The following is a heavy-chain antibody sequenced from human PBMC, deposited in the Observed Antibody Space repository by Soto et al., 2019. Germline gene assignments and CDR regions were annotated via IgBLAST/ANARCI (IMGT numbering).Heavy chain of an antibody. J-gene: IGHJ5*02. CDR2: ITGIDGRT. CDR3: AKDRGPYCSGGICYPPSCFDP. CDR1: GFTFGNYA. V-gene: IGHV3-23*01. Sequence: GGSLRLSCVGSGFTFGNYAMSWVRQAPGKGLEWVSSITGIDGRTYYADSVKGRFTISRDNPKNTLYLQMNNLRAEDTAMFYCAKDRGPYCSGGICYPPSCFDPCGQGTQLTVSS. D-gene: IGHD2-15*01.